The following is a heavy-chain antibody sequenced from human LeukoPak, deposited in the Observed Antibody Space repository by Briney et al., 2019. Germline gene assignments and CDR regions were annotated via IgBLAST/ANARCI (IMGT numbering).Heavy chain of an antibody. J-gene: IGHJ4*02. V-gene: IGHV4-39*01. CDR3: ARHVPYCSSASCSIYYFDY. Sequence: PSETLSLTCTVSGDSISSSTFYWGWLRQPPGKGLEWIGCIYYRGSTYYNPSLKSRVTISVDTSKNQFSLKLSSVTAADTAVYYCARHVPYCSSASCSIYYFDYWGQGTLVTVSS. CDR2: IYYRGST. CDR1: GDSISSSTFY. D-gene: IGHD2-2*01.